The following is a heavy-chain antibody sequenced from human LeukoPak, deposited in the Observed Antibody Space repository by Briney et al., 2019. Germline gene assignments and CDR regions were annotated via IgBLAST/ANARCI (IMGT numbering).Heavy chain of an antibody. Sequence: PSETLSLTGAVSGGSMTHYYWSWIRQPPGKGLGWIGYIYFSGSTNYSPSLKSRVTISIDASKSQSSLKLSSVTAADTAVYYCASPGIVGAGTDRGFDYWGQGTLVTVSS. CDR2: IYFSGST. CDR3: ASPGIVGAGTDRGFDY. D-gene: IGHD6-13*01. V-gene: IGHV4-59*01. J-gene: IGHJ4*02. CDR1: GGSMTHYY.